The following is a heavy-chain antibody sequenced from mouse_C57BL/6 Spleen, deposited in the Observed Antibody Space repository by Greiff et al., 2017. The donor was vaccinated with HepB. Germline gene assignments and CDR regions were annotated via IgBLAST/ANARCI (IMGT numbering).Heavy chain of an antibody. CDR1: GYTFTSYW. CDR2: IHPNSGST. V-gene: IGHV1-64*01. J-gene: IGHJ2*01. D-gene: IGHD2-12*01. Sequence: VQLQQPGAELVKPGASVKLSCKASGYTFTSYWMHWVKQRPGQGLEWIGMIHPNSGSTNYNEKFKSKATLTVDKSSSTAYMQLSSLTSEDSAVYYCARSDIYYSFYFDYWGQGTTLTVSS. CDR3: ARSDIYYSFYFDY.